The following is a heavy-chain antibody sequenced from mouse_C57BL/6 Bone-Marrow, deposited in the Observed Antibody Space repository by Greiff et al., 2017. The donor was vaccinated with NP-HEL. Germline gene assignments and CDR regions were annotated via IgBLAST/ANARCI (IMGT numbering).Heavy chain of an antibody. CDR1: GFTFSDYG. CDR3: AIYDYDAMDY. V-gene: IGHV5-17*01. J-gene: IGHJ4*01. CDR2: ISSGSSTI. D-gene: IGHD2-3*01. Sequence: EVKLVESGGGLVKPGGSLKLSCAASGFTFSDYGMHWVRQAPEKGLEWVAYISSGSSTIYYADTVKGRFTISRDNAKHTLFLQMTSLRSEDTAMYYCAIYDYDAMDYWGQGTSVTVSS.